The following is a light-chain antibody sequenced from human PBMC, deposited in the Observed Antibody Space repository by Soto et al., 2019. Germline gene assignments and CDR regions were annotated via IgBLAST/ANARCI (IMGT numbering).Light chain of an antibody. CDR3: QQGISFPLT. V-gene: IGKV1-12*01. CDR1: QDVKSW. J-gene: IGKJ4*01. CDR2: AAS. Sequence: DIQMTQSPSSVSASVGDRVTTTCRASQDVKSWLAWYQQKPGKAPKLLINAASTLHTGVPSRFSGSGAGTEFNFTISSLQPEDFATYYCQQGISFPLTFGGGTKVDIK.